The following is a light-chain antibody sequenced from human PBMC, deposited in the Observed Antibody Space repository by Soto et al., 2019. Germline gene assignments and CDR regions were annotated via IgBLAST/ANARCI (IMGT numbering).Light chain of an antibody. CDR3: QQYDSYWT. V-gene: IGKV1-5*01. Sequence: DIQMTQYPSTLSASIGDRVTITCRASQNIRNWLAWYQQKPGKAPKLLIYDVSSLESGVPPRFSGSGSGTDFTLTISGLQPDDFAAYYCQQYDSYWTFGQGTKVDI. CDR1: QNIRNW. CDR2: DVS. J-gene: IGKJ1*01.